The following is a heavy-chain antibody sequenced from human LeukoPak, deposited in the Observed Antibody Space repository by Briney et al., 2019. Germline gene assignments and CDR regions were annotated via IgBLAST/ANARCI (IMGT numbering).Heavy chain of an antibody. D-gene: IGHD3-10*01. CDR1: GGSISSDSYY. Sequence: SQTLSLTCTVSGGSISSDSYYWSWIRQPAGKGLEWIGRIYTSGSTNYNPSLKSRVTISVDTSKNQFSLKLSSVTAADTAVYYCARSRITMVRGVITDYYMDVWGKGTTVTISS. J-gene: IGHJ6*03. CDR2: IYTSGST. CDR3: ARSRITMVRGVITDYYMDV. V-gene: IGHV4-61*02.